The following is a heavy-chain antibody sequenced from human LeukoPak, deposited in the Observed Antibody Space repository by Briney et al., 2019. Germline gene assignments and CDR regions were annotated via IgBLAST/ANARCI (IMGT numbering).Heavy chain of an antibody. V-gene: IGHV4-59*01. Sequence: SETLSLTCTVSGGSISSYYWSWIRQPPGKGLEWIGYIYYSGSTNYNPSLKSRVTISVDTSKNQFSLKLSSVTAADTAVYYCARDRGFYARGVEDYYYGMDVWGQGTTVTVSS. CDR3: ARDRGFYARGVEDYYYGMDV. CDR1: GGSISSYY. D-gene: IGHD3-16*01. CDR2: IYYSGST. J-gene: IGHJ6*02.